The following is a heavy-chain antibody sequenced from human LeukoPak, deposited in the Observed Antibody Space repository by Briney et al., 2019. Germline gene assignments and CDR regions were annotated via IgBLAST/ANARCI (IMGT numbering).Heavy chain of an antibody. CDR1: GFSLTTRAVG. CDR3: ARWGLQLEFDY. J-gene: IGHJ4*02. V-gene: IGHV2-5*02. Sequence: SGPTLVNPTQTLTLTFTFSGFSLTTRAVGVGWIRHPPGKALECHALIYWDDDKRYSPSLKSRLDITKDTSKNQVILTITSMDPVDTATYYCARWGLQLEFDYWGRGTLVSVSS. CDR2: IYWDDDK. D-gene: IGHD6-13*01.